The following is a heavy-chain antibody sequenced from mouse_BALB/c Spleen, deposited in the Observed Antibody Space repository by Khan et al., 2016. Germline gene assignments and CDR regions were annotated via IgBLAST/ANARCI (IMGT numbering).Heavy chain of an antibody. V-gene: IGHV1-55*01. J-gene: IGHJ1*01. D-gene: IGHD1-1*01. CDR2: IYPGSGST. CDR3: ARAALSYGSSYWYFDV. Sequence: QVQLQQPGAELVKPGTSVKLSCKASGYNFTSYWINWVKLRPGQGLEWIGDIYPGSGSTNYNEKFESKATLTVDTSSSTAYMQLSSLASEDSALYYCARAALSYGSSYWYFDVWGAGTTVTVSS. CDR1: GYNFTSYW.